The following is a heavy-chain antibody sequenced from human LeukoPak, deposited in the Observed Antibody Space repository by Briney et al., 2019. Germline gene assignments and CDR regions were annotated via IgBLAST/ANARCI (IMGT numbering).Heavy chain of an antibody. CDR2: FDPGDDET. D-gene: IGHD1-26*01. CDR3: ATEKDLLLDS. J-gene: IGHJ5*01. CDR1: GYSLSELS. Sequence: ASVKASCKVSGYSLSELSTHWVRQAPGQGLEWMGGFDPGDDETIYAQKFQGRVTMTEDTSTDTAYLELSSLRSEDTAVYFCATEKDLLLDSWGQGTRSPSPQ. V-gene: IGHV1-24*01.